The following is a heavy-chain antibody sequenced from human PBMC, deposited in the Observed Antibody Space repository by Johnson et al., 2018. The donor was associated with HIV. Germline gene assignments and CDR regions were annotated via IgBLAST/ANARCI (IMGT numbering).Heavy chain of an antibody. D-gene: IGHD2-15*01. CDR3: ARERYGSQAIDAFDI. CDR1: GFTVSNNY. V-gene: IGHV3-30-3*01. J-gene: IGHJ3*02. CDR2: ISYHGTNK. Sequence: QVQLVEYGGGLVQSGGSLRLSCGASGFTVSNNYMNWVRQAPGRGLEWVAVISYHGTNKYYADSVKGRFTISRDKSKNTLYLQLNSLGAEDTAVYHCARERYGSQAIDAFDIWGQGTMVTVSS.